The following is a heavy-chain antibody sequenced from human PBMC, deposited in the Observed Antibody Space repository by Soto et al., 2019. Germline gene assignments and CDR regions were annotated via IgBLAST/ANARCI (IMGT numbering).Heavy chain of an antibody. Sequence: PSETLSLTCSVSGGSVSSGSFHWSWIRQPPGKGLHFIGSIIYNGTANYSPSLKNRVSNSIDTSQSQFFLQRISVAAADTAVYYCARIGGWYDIDFWGQGSLVTVSS. CDR1: GGSVSSGSFH. J-gene: IGHJ4*02. CDR3: ARIGGWYDIDF. D-gene: IGHD6-19*01. CDR2: IIYNGTA. V-gene: IGHV4-61*01.